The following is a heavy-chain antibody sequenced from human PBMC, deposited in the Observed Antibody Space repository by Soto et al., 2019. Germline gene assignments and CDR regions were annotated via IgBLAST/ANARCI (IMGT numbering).Heavy chain of an antibody. V-gene: IGHV4-34*01. CDR2: INHSGST. D-gene: IGHD3-22*01. Sequence: SETLSLTCAVYGGSFSGYYWSWIRQPPGKGLEWIGEINHSGSTNYNPSLKSRVTISVDTSKNQFSLKLSSVTAADTAVYYCARGYYDSRHFDYWGQGTLVTVSS. J-gene: IGHJ4*02. CDR3: ARGYYDSRHFDY. CDR1: GGSFSGYY.